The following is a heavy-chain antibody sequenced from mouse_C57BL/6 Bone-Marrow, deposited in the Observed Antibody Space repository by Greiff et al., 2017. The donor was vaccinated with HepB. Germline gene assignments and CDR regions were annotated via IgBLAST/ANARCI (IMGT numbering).Heavy chain of an antibody. V-gene: IGHV8-12*01. CDR2: IYWDDDK. J-gene: IGHJ1*03. CDR3: ARRASYYSNYGYWYFDV. CDR1: GFSLSTSGMG. Sequence: QVQLKESGPGILQSSQTLSLTCSFSGFSLSTSGMGVSWIRQPSGNGLEWLAHIYWDDDKRYNPSLKSRLTISKDTSRNQVFLKITSVDTADTATYYCARRASYYSNYGYWYFDVWGTGTTVTVSS. D-gene: IGHD2-5*01.